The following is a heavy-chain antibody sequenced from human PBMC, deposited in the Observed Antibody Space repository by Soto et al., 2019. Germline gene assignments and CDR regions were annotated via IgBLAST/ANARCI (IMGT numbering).Heavy chain of an antibody. Sequence: PGESLKISCNGSGYNFGRNWIGWVGQMPGKGLEWMGIIYPGDSDTRYSPSFQGQVTISADKSINTAYLHWSSLKASDTAIYYCARPFGDTAMVIDYWGQGTQVTVSS. CDR2: IYPGDSDT. V-gene: IGHV5-51*01. J-gene: IGHJ4*02. CDR1: GYNFGRNW. D-gene: IGHD5-18*01. CDR3: ARPFGDTAMVIDY.